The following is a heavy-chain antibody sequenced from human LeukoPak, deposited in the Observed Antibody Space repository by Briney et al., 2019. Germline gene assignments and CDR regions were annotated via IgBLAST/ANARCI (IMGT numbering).Heavy chain of an antibody. CDR1: GFTFDDYG. Sequence: GGSLRLSCAASGFTFDDYGMSWVRQAPGKGLEWVSGINWNGGSTGYADSVKGRFTISRDNAKNSLYLQMNSLRAEDTALYYCARKKQGDYRHYYMDVWGKGTTVTVSS. CDR3: ARKKQGDYRHYYMDV. D-gene: IGHD4-17*01. V-gene: IGHV3-20*04. J-gene: IGHJ6*03. CDR2: INWNGGST.